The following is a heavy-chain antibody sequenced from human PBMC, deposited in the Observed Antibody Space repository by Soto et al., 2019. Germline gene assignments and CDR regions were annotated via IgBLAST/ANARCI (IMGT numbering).Heavy chain of an antibody. CDR3: TTDWDYDILTGYYLKGEYYFDY. D-gene: IGHD3-9*01. J-gene: IGHJ4*02. Sequence: GGSLRLSCGASGFTFTTYWMHWVRQAPGKGLVWVSRLYTDGSTTDYADSVKGRFTISRDNAKNTLYLQMNSLKTEDTAVYYCTTDWDYDILTGYYLKGEYYFDYWGQGTLVTVSS. CDR2: LYTDGSTT. V-gene: IGHV3-74*01. CDR1: GFTFTTYW.